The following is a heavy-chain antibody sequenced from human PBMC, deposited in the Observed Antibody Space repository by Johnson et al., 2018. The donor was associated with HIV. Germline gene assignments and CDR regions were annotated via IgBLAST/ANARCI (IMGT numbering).Heavy chain of an antibody. Sequence: QVQLVESGGGVVQPGRSLRLSCAASGFTFSSYAMHWVRQAPGKGLEWVAVISYDGSNKYYADSVKGRFTISRDNSKNTLYLQMNSLTAEDTAIYYCARDATPWGGDYLGYAFDLWGQGTKVTVSP. CDR1: GFTFSSYA. J-gene: IGHJ3*01. V-gene: IGHV3-30-3*01. CDR2: ISYDGSNK. D-gene: IGHD4-17*01. CDR3: ARDATPWGGDYLGYAFDL.